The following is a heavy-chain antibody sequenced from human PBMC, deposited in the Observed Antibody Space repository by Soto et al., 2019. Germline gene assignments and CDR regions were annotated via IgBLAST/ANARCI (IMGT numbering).Heavy chain of an antibody. V-gene: IGHV4-59*01. J-gene: IGHJ6*02. CDR1: GGSISSYY. CDR3: ARGGSSYSWYYGMAV. CDR2: IYYSGST. Sequence: PSETLSLTCTVSGGSISSYYWSWIRQPPGKGLEWIGYIYYSGSTNYNPSLKSRVTISVDTSKNQFSLKLSSVTAADTAVYYCARGGSSYSWYYGMAVWGQGTTVTVSS. D-gene: IGHD2-15*01.